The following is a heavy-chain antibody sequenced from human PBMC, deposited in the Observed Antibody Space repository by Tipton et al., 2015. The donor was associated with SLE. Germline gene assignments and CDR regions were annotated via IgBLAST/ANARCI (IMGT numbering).Heavy chain of an antibody. Sequence: TLSLTCAVYGGSFGGYYWSWIRQPPGKGLEWIGEINHSGSTNYNPSLKSRVTISVDTSKNQFSLKLSSVTAADTAVYYCARGAAAAGTSFDYWGQGTLVTVSS. J-gene: IGHJ4*02. D-gene: IGHD6-13*01. CDR3: ARGAAAAGTSFDY. CDR2: INHSGST. V-gene: IGHV4-34*01. CDR1: GGSFGGYY.